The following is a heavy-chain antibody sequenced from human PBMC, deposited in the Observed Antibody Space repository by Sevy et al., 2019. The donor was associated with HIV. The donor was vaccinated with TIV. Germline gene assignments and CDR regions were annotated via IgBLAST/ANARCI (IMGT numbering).Heavy chain of an antibody. J-gene: IGHJ6*02. V-gene: IGHV3-21*01. CDR1: GFTFSSYS. CDR3: ARDSDIVVVPYYYYYGMDV. CDR2: ISSSSYI. D-gene: IGHD2-2*01. Sequence: GGCLRLSCAASGFTFSSYSMSWVRQAPGKGLEWVSSISSSSYIYYADSVKGRFTISRDNAKNSLYLQMNSLRAEDTAVYYCARDSDIVVVPYYYYYGMDVWGQGTTVTVSS.